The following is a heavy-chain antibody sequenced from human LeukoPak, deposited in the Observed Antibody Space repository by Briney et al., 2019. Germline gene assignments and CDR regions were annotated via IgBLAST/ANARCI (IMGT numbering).Heavy chain of an antibody. D-gene: IGHD4-17*01. J-gene: IGHJ4*02. Sequence: GGSLRLSCAASGFTFSSYGMHWVRQATGKGLEWVAFIHYDGSYKYYADSVKGRFTISRDNSKNTLYLQMNSLRVEDTAVYYCATPPHDYGDYYFDYWGQGTLVTVSS. CDR3: ATPPHDYGDYYFDY. V-gene: IGHV3-30*02. CDR2: IHYDGSYK. CDR1: GFTFSSYG.